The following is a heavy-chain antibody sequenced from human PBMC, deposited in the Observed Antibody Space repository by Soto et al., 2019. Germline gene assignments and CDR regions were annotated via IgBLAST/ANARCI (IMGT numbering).Heavy chain of an antibody. CDR1: GGSISSSSYY. Sequence: SETLSLTCTVSGGSISSSSYYWGWIRQPPGKGLEWIGSIYYSGSTYYNPSLKSRVTISVDTSKNQFSLKLSSVTAADTAVYYCARSQDYLIRFDPWGQGTLVTVSS. J-gene: IGHJ5*02. CDR3: ARSQDYLIRFDP. V-gene: IGHV4-39*01. D-gene: IGHD4-17*01. CDR2: IYYSGST.